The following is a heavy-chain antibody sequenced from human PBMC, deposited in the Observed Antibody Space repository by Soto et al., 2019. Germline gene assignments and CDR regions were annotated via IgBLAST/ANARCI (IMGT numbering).Heavy chain of an antibody. Sequence: GASVKVSCKASGYTFTSYDINWVRQSTGQGLEWMGWMNPNSGNTGYAQKFQGRVTMTRNTSISTAYMELSSLRSEDTAVYYCGIASLGYCSGGSCYYPRYYYYYMDVWGKGTTVTVSS. CDR2: MNPNSGNT. CDR3: GIASLGYCSGGSCYYPRYYYYYMDV. J-gene: IGHJ6*03. D-gene: IGHD2-15*01. CDR1: GYTFTSYD. V-gene: IGHV1-8*01.